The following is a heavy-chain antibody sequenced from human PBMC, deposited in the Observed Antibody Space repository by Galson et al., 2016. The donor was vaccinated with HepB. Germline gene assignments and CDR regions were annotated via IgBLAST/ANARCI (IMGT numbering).Heavy chain of an antibody. Sequence: SETLSLTCTVSGGSTSNFYWTWVRQPPGQGLEWLAYIHHTGSTTYNASLDSRLILNIDTSRNLVSLNLYSVTAADTAMYYCARTTETFYFDGRGPYKSWGGASDVWGRGTMVIVSS. CDR2: IHHTGST. D-gene: IGHD3-22*01. CDR1: GGSTSNFY. V-gene: IGHV4-59*01. CDR3: ARTTETFYFDGRGPYKSWGGASDV. J-gene: IGHJ3*01.